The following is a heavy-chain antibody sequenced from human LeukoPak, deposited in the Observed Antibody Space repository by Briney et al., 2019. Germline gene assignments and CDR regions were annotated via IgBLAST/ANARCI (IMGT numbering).Heavy chain of an antibody. D-gene: IGHD3/OR15-3a*01. CDR2: IYRSGST. CDR3: ARVDWTFDY. J-gene: IGHJ4*02. Sequence: SETLSLTCAVSTYSISSGYHWGWIRQPPGKGLEWIGNIYRSGSTYYNASLKRRVTISVDTSKNQFSLKLSSVTAADTAVYYCARVDWTFDYWGPGTLVTVSS. CDR1: TYSISSGYH. V-gene: IGHV4-38-2*01.